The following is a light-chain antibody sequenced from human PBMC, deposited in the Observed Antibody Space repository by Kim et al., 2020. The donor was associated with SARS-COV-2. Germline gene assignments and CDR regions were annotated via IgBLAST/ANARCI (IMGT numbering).Light chain of an antibody. V-gene: IGKV1-39*01. CDR3: QQSYITPWT. J-gene: IGKJ1*01. Sequence: DIQMTQSLASPSASVRDRVTITCRASHNINDSLNWYQVKSAKAPEPLIYGASRLHSGVPSRFSGSGFGTDFTLTIASLQPEDFATYFCQQSYITPWTFGQGTKVDIK. CDR1: HNINDS. CDR2: GAS.